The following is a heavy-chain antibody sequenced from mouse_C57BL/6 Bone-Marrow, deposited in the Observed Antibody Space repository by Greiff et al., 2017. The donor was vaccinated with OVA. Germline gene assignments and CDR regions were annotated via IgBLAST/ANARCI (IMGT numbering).Heavy chain of an antibody. D-gene: IGHD2-3*01. J-gene: IGHJ3*01. CDR1: GYTFTDYY. Sequence: EVQLQQSGPELVKPGASVKISCKASGYTFTDYYMNWVKQSHGKSLEWIGDINPNNGGTSYNQKFKGKATLTVDKSSSTAYMELRSLTSEDSAVYYCARDYDGYYAFAYWGQGTRVTVSA. CDR3: ARDYDGYYAFAY. V-gene: IGHV1-26*01. CDR2: INPNNGGT.